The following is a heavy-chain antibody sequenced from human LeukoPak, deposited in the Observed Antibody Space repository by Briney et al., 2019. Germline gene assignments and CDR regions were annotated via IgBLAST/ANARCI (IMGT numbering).Heavy chain of an antibody. CDR1: GGSISSYY. J-gene: IGHJ4*02. Sequence: SETLSLTCTVSGGSISSYYWSWIRQPPGKGLEWIGYIYYSGSTNYNPSLKSRVTISVGTSKNQFSLKLSPVTAADTAVYYCARLYCSSTSCHLDYWGQGTLVTVSS. CDR2: IYYSGST. CDR3: ARLYCSSTSCHLDY. D-gene: IGHD2-2*01. V-gene: IGHV4-59*01.